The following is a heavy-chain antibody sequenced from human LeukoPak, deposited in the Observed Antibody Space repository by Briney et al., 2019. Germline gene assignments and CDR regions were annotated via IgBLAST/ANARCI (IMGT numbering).Heavy chain of an antibody. Sequence: GGSLRLSCAASGFTFSSYWMHWVRHAPGKGLVWVSRINSDGSSTNYADSVKGRFTISRDNAKNTLYLQMNSLRAEDTAVYYCARDYCDRYNFHYWGQGTLVTVSS. CDR2: INSDGSST. J-gene: IGHJ4*02. CDR1: GFTFSSYW. V-gene: IGHV3-74*01. CDR3: ARDYCDRYNFHY. D-gene: IGHD5-24*01.